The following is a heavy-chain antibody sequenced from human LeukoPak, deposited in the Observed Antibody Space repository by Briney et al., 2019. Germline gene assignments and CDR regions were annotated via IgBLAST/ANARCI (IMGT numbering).Heavy chain of an antibody. CDR1: GGTFSSYA. V-gene: IGHV1-69*04. J-gene: IGHJ4*02. Sequence: ASVKVSCKASGGTFSSYAIGWVRQAPGQGLEWMGRIIPILGIANYAQKFQGRVTITADKSTSTAYMELSSLRSEDTAVYYCARDSEMATIVYWGQGTLVTVSS. CDR3: ARDSEMATIVY. CDR2: IIPILGIA. D-gene: IGHD5-24*01.